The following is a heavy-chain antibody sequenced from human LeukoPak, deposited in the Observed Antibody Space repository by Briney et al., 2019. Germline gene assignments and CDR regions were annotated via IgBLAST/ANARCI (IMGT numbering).Heavy chain of an antibody. V-gene: IGHV3-11*06. CDR2: ISSSSSYI. Sequence: GGSLRLSCAASGFTFSDYYMSWIRQAPGKGLEWVSSISSSSSYIYYADSVKGRFTISRDNAKNSVYLQMNSLRAEDTAVYYCARDDCTNGVCYYYFDYWGQGTLVTVSS. D-gene: IGHD2-8*01. J-gene: IGHJ4*02. CDR3: ARDDCTNGVCYYYFDY. CDR1: GFTFSDYY.